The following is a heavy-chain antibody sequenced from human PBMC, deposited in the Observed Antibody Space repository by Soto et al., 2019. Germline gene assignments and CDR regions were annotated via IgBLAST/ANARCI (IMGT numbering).Heavy chain of an antibody. V-gene: IGHV1-69*01. CDR1: GGTFSSYA. CDR3: ATSGGAYYYGSGSYPPFDY. J-gene: IGHJ4*02. D-gene: IGHD3-10*01. Sequence: QVQLVQSGAEVKKPGSSVKVSCKASGGTFSSYATSWVRQAPGQGLEWMGGIIPIFGTANYAQKFQGRVTITADESASTAYMELSSLRSEYTAVYYCATSGGAYYYGSGSYPPFDYWGQGTLVTVSS. CDR2: IIPIFGTA.